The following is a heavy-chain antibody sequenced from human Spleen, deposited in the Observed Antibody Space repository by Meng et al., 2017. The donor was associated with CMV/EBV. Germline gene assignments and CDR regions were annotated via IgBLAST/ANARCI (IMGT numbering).Heavy chain of an antibody. CDR3: ARAGPLTCSTSSCYTYYYYALDV. CDR1: GFKFSSYW. D-gene: IGHD2-2*02. V-gene: IGHV3-7*01. J-gene: IGHJ6*02. Sequence: GGSLRLSCAASGFKFSSYWMSWVRQAPGKGPDWVANIKEDGSEKYYVDSVKGRFTISRDNAKNSLYLQMNSLRVEDTAVYYCARAGPLTCSTSSCYTYYYYALDVWGQGTTVTVSS. CDR2: IKEDGSEK.